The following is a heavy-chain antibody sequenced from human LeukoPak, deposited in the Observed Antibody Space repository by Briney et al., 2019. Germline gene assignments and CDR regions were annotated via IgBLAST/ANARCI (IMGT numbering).Heavy chain of an antibody. J-gene: IGHJ6*03. CDR1: GYTFTGYY. CDR3: ARATGVGFSDYYYYMDV. Sequence: ASVKVSCKASGYTFTGYYMHWVRQAPGQGLEWMGWINPNSGGTNYAQKFQGRVTMTRDTSISTAYMELSRLRSDDTAVYYCARATGVGFSDYYYYMDVWGKGTTVTVSS. D-gene: IGHD3-3*02. CDR2: INPNSGGT. V-gene: IGHV1-2*02.